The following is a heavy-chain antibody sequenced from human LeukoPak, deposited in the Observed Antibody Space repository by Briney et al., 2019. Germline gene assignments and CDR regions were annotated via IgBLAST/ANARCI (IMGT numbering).Heavy chain of an antibody. CDR3: AKLSRDCSSTTCYVDF. J-gene: IGHJ4*02. Sequence: PGGSLRLSCACSGFIFSNYAMSWVRQAPGKGLEGVSVIRGSGGSAYYADSVKGRFTISRDNSKNTLYLQMNSLRAEDTALYYCAKLSRDCSSTTCYVDFWGQGTLVTVSS. D-gene: IGHD2-2*01. CDR2: IRGSGGSA. CDR1: GFIFSNYA. V-gene: IGHV3-23*01.